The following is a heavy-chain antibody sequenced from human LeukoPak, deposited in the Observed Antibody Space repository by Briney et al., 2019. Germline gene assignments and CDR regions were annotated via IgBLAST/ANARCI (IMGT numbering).Heavy chain of an antibody. CDR2: INPLSGDT. J-gene: IGHJ4*02. Sequence: GASVKVSCKASGYSFIVYYMHWVRQAPGQGLEWMGWINPLSGDTTYAQKFQGRVTITRDTSISTAYLELSSLRSDDTAVYYCATVDSSTLFDYWGQGTLVTVSS. V-gene: IGHV1-2*02. CDR1: GYSFIVYY. D-gene: IGHD6-13*01. CDR3: ATVDSSTLFDY.